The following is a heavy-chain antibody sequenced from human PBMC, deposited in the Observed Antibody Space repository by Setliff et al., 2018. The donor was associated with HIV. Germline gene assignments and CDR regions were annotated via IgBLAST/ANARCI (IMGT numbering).Heavy chain of an antibody. CDR2: ISGSGGNT. V-gene: IGHV3-23*01. CDR1: GFTFSSYA. Sequence: SCAASGFTFSSYAMSWVRQAPGKGLEWVSVISGSGGNTYYADSVKGRFTISRDNSKNTLYLQMNRLRVEDTAVYYCAKDGISGGAYPPYYFDYWGQGTLVTVSS. CDR3: AKDGISGGAYPPYYFDY. D-gene: IGHD2-15*01. J-gene: IGHJ4*02.